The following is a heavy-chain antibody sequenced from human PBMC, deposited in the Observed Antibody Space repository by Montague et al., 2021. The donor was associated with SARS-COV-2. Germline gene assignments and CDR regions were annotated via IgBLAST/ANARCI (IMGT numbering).Heavy chain of an antibody. CDR3: ARGGPGNRGFDS. V-gene: IGHV4-4*01. Sequence: THYNPSFKSRVSISLDDSRSQFSLRLTSVTAADTAVYFCARGGPGNRGFDSWGQVTRVTVSS. D-gene: IGHD1-14*01. J-gene: IGHJ4*02. CDR2: T.